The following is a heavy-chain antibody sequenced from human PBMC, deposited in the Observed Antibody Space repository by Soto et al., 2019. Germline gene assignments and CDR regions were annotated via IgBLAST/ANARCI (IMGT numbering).Heavy chain of an antibody. J-gene: IGHJ3*02. D-gene: IGHD2-2*01. CDR1: GDSVSSNSAA. V-gene: IGHV6-1*01. Sequence: SQTLSLTCAISGDSVSSNSAAWNWIRQSPSRGLEWLGRTYYRSKWYNDYAVSVKSRITINPDTSKNQFSLKLSSVTAADTAVYYCAREVRGPGAFDIWGQGTMVTVSS. CDR3: AREVRGPGAFDI. CDR2: TYYRSKWYN.